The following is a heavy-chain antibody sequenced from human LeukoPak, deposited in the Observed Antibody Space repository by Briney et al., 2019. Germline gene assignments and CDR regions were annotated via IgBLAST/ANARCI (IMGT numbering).Heavy chain of an antibody. J-gene: IGHJ6*03. CDR2: ISWDGSTT. Sequence: PGGSLRLSCAASGLTFDNYGMHWVRQAPGKGLEWVSLISWDGSTTHYSDSVKDRFTVSRDNRRNSVYLEMSSLRVEDTALYFCVKEATYAITWYEHYYYMDVWGKGTTVTVSS. CDR3: VKEATYAITWYEHYYYMDV. D-gene: IGHD2-2*01. V-gene: IGHV3-43D*04. CDR1: GLTFDNYG.